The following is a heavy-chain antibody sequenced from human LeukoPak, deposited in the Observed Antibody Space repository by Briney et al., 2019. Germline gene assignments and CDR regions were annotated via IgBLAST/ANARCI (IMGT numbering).Heavy chain of an antibody. CDR3: ARSQGGTEGENDAFDI. V-gene: IGHV1-69*13. CDR1: GGAFSSYA. CDR2: IIPIFGTA. D-gene: IGHD1-14*01. Sequence: GASVKVSCKASGGAFSSYAISWVRQAPGQGLEWMGGIIPIFGTANYAQKFQGRVTITADESTSTAYMELSSLRSEDTAVYYCARSQGGTEGENDAFDIWGQGTMVTVSS. J-gene: IGHJ3*02.